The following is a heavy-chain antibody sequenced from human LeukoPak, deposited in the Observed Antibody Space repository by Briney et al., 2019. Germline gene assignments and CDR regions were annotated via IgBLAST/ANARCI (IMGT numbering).Heavy chain of an antibody. CDR2: ISSSGSTR. D-gene: IGHD3-3*01. CDR1: GFTFSSYE. V-gene: IGHV3-48*03. J-gene: IGHJ4*02. CDR3: ARDVDFGVVTGGFFDY. Sequence: PGGSLRLSCAASGFTFSSYEMNWVRRAPGKGLQWVSYISSSGSTRYYAESVKGRFTISRDNTRNSLYLQMNSLRAEDTAVYYCARDVDFGVVTGGFFDYWGQGTLVTVSS.